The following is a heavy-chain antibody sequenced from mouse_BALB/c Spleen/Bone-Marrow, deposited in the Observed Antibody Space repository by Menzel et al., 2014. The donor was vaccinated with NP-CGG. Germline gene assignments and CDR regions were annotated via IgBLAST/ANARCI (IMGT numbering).Heavy chain of an antibody. CDR1: GDTITSGY. J-gene: IGHJ4*01. V-gene: IGHV3-8*02. Sequence: VQLKQSGPSLVKPSQTLSLSCSATGDTITSGYWNWIRQFPGKKLEYMGHISYSGSTYYNQSLKSRISITRDTSKNQYYLQLNSVTTEDTATYYCATGYAMDYWGQGTSVTVSS. CDR2: ISYSGST. CDR3: ATGYAMDY.